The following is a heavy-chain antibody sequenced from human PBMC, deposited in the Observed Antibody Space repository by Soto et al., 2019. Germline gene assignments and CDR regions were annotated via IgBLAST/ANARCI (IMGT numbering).Heavy chain of an antibody. CDR1: GGSISSSSYY. V-gene: IGHV4-39*01. D-gene: IGHD3-3*01. Sequence: PSETLSLTCTVSGGSISSSSYYWGWIRQPPGKGLEWIGSIYYSGSTYYNPSLKSRVTISVDTSKNQFSLKLSSVTAADTAVYYCARPYDFWSLYGMDVWGQGTTGTVS. CDR2: IYYSGST. CDR3: ARPYDFWSLYGMDV. J-gene: IGHJ6*02.